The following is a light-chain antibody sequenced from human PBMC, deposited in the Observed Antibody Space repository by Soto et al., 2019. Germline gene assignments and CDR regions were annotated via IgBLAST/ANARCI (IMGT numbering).Light chain of an antibody. CDR1: QSVSSD. CDR3: QQYNDWPT. CDR2: GAS. V-gene: IGKV3-15*01. Sequence: EIVMTQSPATLSVSPGQRATLSCRASQSVSSDLAWYQQKPGQAPRLLVYGASTRATGIPARFSGSGSGTEFTLTISSLQSEDFALYFCQQYNDWPTFGRGTKVDIK. J-gene: IGKJ1*01.